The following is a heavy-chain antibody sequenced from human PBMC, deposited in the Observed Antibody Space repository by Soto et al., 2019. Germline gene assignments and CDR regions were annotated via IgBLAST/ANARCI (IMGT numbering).Heavy chain of an antibody. Sequence: EVQLVESGGGLVQPGGSLRLSCAASGFTFSSYAMHWVRQAPGKGLEYVSAISSNGGSTYYANSVKGRFTISRDNSKNTLYLKMGSLRAEDMAVYYCARDRDGSGSSRFYYYYYYMDVWGKGTTVTVSS. J-gene: IGHJ6*03. V-gene: IGHV3-64*01. CDR3: ARDRDGSGSSRFYYYYYYMDV. CDR1: GFTFSSYA. D-gene: IGHD3-10*01. CDR2: ISSNGGST.